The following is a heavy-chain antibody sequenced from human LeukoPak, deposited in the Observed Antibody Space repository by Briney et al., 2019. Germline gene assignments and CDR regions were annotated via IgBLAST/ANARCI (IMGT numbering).Heavy chain of an antibody. J-gene: IGHJ3*02. D-gene: IGHD3-10*01. CDR2: IQHDGGRK. CDR3: AKDFGAGRYAFDI. CDR1: GFNIEGHN. Sequence: GGSLRLSCAASGFNIEGHNMHWVRQAPGKGLEWVSFIQHDGGRKWYVDSVKGRFTISRDNSKDTLSLQMDDLRLEDTAVYYCAKDFGAGRYAFDIWGQGTIVTVSS. V-gene: IGHV3-30*02.